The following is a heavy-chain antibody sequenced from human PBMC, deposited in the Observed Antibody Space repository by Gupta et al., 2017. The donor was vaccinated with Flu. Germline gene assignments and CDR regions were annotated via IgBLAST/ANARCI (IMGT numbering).Heavy chain of an antibody. D-gene: IGHD2-2*01. J-gene: IGHJ6*02. CDR2: ISGSGSST. V-gene: IGHV3-23*01. CDR3: ARWQQYQGYSYYGMDV. CDR1: GFTFSSYA. Sequence: VQMLESGGGFVQPGGSLRLSCAASGFTFSSYAMTWVRQAPGKGLEWVSAISGSGSSTYYADSVKGRFTISRDISKNTLYLQMNSLRAEDTAVYYCARWQQYQGYSYYGMDVWGQGTTVTVSS.